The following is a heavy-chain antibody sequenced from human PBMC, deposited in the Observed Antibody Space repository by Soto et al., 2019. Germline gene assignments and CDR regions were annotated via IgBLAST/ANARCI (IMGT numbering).Heavy chain of an antibody. Sequence: PGGSLRLSCAASGFTFRDYAMSWVRQAPGRGLEWVSGLGYSGGDKNYAASVRGRFTVSRDNSKNTLYLQMNSLRAEDTAVYYCAKGSDSDAFDIWGQGTMVTVSS. V-gene: IGHV3-23*01. CDR3: AKGSDSDAFDI. CDR2: LGYSGGDK. J-gene: IGHJ3*02. CDR1: GFTFRDYA.